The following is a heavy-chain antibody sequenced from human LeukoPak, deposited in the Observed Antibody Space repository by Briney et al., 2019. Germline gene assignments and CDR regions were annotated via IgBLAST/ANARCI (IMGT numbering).Heavy chain of an antibody. CDR1: GFIVSDYY. V-gene: IGHV3-11*06. Sequence: GGSLRLSCAASGFIVSDYYWSWIRQARGKGLEGLSDSSTSTNYTMYAGSVKGRFTISRDNAKNSLYLQMNSLRVEDTAVYYCARGNPGPDYWGQGTLVTVSS. J-gene: IGHJ4*02. CDR3: ARGNPGPDY. D-gene: IGHD1-1*01. CDR2: SSTSTNYT.